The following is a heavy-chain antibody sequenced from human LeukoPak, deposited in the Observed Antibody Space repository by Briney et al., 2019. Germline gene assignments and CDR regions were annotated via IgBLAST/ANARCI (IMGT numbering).Heavy chain of an antibody. CDR3: AKDLRGYDMDFDY. CDR1: GFTFSNFA. D-gene: IGHD5-12*01. CDR2: ISRSGIST. J-gene: IGHJ4*02. V-gene: IGHV3-23*01. Sequence: GGSLRLSCAASGFTFSNFAMSWVRQAPGKGLEWVSSISRSGISTYYADSLKGRFTISRDNFKNTLFLQLNSLRAEDTAVYYCAKDLRGYDMDFDYWGQGTLVTVSS.